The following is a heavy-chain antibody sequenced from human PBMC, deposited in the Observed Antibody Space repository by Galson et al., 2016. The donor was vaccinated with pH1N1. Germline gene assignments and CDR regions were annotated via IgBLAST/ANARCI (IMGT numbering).Heavy chain of an antibody. Sequence: SLRLTCAASGFTFASYAMHWDCQAQGKGLEWVAVSLYDGTNEYYADSVKGRFTTSRDKTQSTVYLQMNSLRTEDTAVYYCARDSEYSGHKGFHWAQGTLVIVSS. CDR3: ARDSEYSGHKGFH. CDR1: GFTFASYA. D-gene: IGHD5-12*01. J-gene: IGHJ4*02. CDR2: SLYDGTNE. V-gene: IGHV3-30*04.